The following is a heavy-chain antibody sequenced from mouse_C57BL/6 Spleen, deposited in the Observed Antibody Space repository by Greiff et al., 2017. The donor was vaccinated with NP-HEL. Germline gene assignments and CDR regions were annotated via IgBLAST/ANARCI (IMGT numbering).Heavy chain of an antibody. D-gene: IGHD2-1*01. CDR1: GYTFTSYW. CDR3: ARTGGNYYAMDY. CDR2: IYPSDSET. J-gene: IGHJ4*01. V-gene: IGHV1-61*01. Sequence: QVQLKQPGAELVRPGSSVKLSCKASGYTFTSYWMDWVKQRPGQGLEWIGNIYPSDSETHYNQKFKDKATLTVDKSSSTAYMQLSSLTSEDSAVYYGARTGGNYYAMDYWGQGTSVTVSS.